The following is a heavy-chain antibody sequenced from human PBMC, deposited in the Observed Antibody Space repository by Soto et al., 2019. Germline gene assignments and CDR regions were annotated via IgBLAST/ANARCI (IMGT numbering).Heavy chain of an antibody. V-gene: IGHV3-30*09. D-gene: IGHD1-26*01. Sequence: QVQLVESGGGVVQPGRSLRLSCAASGFTFSNYDMHWVRQAPGKGLEWVAGIAYDGSNRNYGDSVEGRFAISRDSSKNTLYAQMNSLRTEDSAVYYCARGIPGGWDLWGQCTLVTVSS. CDR2: IAYDGSNR. J-gene: IGHJ1*01. CDR1: GFTFSNYD. CDR3: ARGIPGGWDL.